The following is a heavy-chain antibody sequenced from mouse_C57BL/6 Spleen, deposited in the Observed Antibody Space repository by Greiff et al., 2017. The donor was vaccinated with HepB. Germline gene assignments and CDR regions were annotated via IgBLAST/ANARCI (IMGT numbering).Heavy chain of an antibody. CDR2: IYPRSGNT. CDR3: ARSYYYGSSPYYFAY. CDR1: GYTFTSYG. J-gene: IGHJ2*01. V-gene: IGHV1-81*01. D-gene: IGHD1-1*01. Sequence: QVQLQQSGAELARPGASVKLSCKASGYTFTSYGISWVKQRTGQGLEWIGEIYPRSGNTYYNEKFKGKATLTADKSSSTAYMELRSLTSEDSAVYFCARSYYYGSSPYYFAYWGQGTTLTVSS.